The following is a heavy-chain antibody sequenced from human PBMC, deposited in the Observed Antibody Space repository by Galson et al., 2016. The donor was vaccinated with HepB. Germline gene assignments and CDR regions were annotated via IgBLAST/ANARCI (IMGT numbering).Heavy chain of an antibody. J-gene: IGHJ3*01. CDR1: GIIFNNDG. CDR2: IRDSDGST. Sequence: SLRLSCAASGIIFNNDGVSWVRQAPGKGLEWVAAIRDSDGSTHFGDSAKGRFTISRDKNTVYLHMLSLTGEDTAVYYCGRIPWGSSRHRLWGQGTMVTVSP. CDR3: GRIPWGSSRHRL. D-gene: IGHD3-16*01. V-gene: IGHV3-23*01.